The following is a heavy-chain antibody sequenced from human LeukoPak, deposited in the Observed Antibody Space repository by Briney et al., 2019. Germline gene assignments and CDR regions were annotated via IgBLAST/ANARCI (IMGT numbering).Heavy chain of an antibody. Sequence: SVKVSCKASGGTFSSYAISWVRQAPGQGLEWMGGIIPIFGTANYAQKFQGRVTITADESTSTAYMELSSLRSEDTAVYYCARDGYGDYRNNYYYYYYMDVWGKGTTVTISS. CDR3: ARDGYGDYRNNYYYYYYMDV. J-gene: IGHJ6*03. D-gene: IGHD4-17*01. CDR2: IIPIFGTA. V-gene: IGHV1-69*13. CDR1: GGTFSSYA.